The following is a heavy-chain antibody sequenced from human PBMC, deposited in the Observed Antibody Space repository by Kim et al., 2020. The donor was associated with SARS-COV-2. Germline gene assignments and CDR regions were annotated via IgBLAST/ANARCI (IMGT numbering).Heavy chain of an antibody. Sequence: ASVKVSCKASGYTFTSYAMHWVRQAPGQRLEWMGWINAGNGNTKYSQKFQGRVTITRDTSASTAYMELSSLRSEDTAVYYCASGTIVVVPAATRYYYYYGMDVWGQGTTVTVSS. V-gene: IGHV1-3*01. CDR1: GYTFTSYA. CDR2: INAGNGNT. J-gene: IGHJ6*02. D-gene: IGHD2-2*01. CDR3: ASGTIVVVPAATRYYYYYGMDV.